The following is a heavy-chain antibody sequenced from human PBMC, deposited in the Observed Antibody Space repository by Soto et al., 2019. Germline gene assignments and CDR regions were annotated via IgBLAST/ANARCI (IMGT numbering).Heavy chain of an antibody. CDR2: IKHDGGDK. Sequence: GGSLRLSCAASGFTFSNYWMAWVRQTPGKGLEFLGNIKHDGGDKHYVDSVRGRFSFSRDNAKNTLFLQMNSLTAEDSAVYYCTTEGRGPMTWGQGSLVTVSS. V-gene: IGHV3-7*05. CDR3: TTEGRGPMT. CDR1: GFTFSNYW. D-gene: IGHD3-10*01. J-gene: IGHJ5*02.